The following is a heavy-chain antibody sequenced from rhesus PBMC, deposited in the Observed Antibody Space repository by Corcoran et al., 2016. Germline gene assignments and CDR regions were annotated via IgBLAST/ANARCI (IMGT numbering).Heavy chain of an antibody. CDR3: ARVYRGIDY. Sequence: EVQLEEAGGGLATYGGFMRLSCAASGFTFSDHYMDVVRQATGKGLDGYPLIKNGIDNTWYSDSGKASVNLSRENAKNTLHVQMNSLGVEDTAVYYCARVYRGIDYWGQGVLVTVSS. CDR1: GFTFSDHY. V-gene: IGHV3-178*01. D-gene: IGHD1-1-1*01. J-gene: IGHJ4*01. CDR2: IKNGIDNT.